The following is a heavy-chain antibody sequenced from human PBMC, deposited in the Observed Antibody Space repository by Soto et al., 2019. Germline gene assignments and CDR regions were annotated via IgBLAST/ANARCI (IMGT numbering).Heavy chain of an antibody. CDR1: GFTFSSCG. D-gene: IGHD2-15*01. V-gene: IGHV3-30*18. CDR3: AKDSRVYCSGGTCWRGFDY. Sequence: GGSLRLSCAASGFTFSSCGMHWVRQAPGQGLEWVAVISYDGRNKYYADSVKGRFTVSRDNSKNTVYLQMNSLRAEDTAVYYCAKDSRVYCSGGTCWRGFDYWGQGTLVTVSS. CDR2: ISYDGRNK. J-gene: IGHJ4*02.